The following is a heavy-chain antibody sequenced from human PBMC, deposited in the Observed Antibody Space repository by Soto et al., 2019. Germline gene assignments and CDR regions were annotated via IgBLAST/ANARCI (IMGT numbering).Heavy chain of an antibody. D-gene: IGHD3-3*01. CDR1: GGSISSGGYS. J-gene: IGHJ4*02. V-gene: IGHV4-30-2*01. CDR2: IYHSGST. CDR3: ASMFWEWLAVDY. Sequence: QLQLQESGSGLVKPSQTLSLTCAVSGGSISSGGYSWSWIRQPPGKGLEWIGYIYHSGSTYYNPSLQSRVTISVDRSKNQFSLKLSSVTAAATAVYSCASMFWEWLAVDYWGQGTLVTVSS.